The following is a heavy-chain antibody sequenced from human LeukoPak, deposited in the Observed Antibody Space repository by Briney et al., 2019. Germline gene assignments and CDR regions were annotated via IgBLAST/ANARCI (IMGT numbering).Heavy chain of an antibody. D-gene: IGHD3-22*01. CDR1: GYTYSSYS. CDR3: ARHPYYDTSAYYVY. Sequence: ASVKVSCKASGYTYSSYSISWVRQAPGQGLEWMGWISTYSGNTNYAQKFQGRVIMTTDTSTNTAYMELSSLRSDDSAVYYCARHPYYDTSAYYVYWGQGTLVTVSS. CDR2: ISTYSGNT. V-gene: IGHV1-18*01. J-gene: IGHJ4*02.